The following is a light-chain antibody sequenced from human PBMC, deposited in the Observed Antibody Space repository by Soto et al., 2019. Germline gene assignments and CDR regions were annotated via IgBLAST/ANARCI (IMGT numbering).Light chain of an antibody. V-gene: IGKV3-20*01. J-gene: IGKJ2*01. CDR2: GSS. CDR1: QSVSNKY. CDR3: KQYGSSPPYT. Sequence: EVVLTQSPGTLSLSPGERATLSCRASQSVSNKYLAWYQQKPGQAPRLLIFGSSDRATGIPDRFSGSGSGTDFTLTISRLEPDDFAVYYCKQYGSSPPYTFGQGTKLEIK.